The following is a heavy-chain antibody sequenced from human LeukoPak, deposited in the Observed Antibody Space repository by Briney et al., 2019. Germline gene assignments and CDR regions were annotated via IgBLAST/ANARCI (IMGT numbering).Heavy chain of an antibody. V-gene: IGHV4-38-2*01. CDR2: FYYSGST. D-gene: IGHD6-19*01. CDR3: ATFYSSGWAFDY. J-gene: IGHJ4*02. Sequence: PSETLSLTCSVFDYSINSIYYWAWIRQPPGKGLEWVGSFYYSGSTYYNPSLTSRVTISEDTSKNQLSLKLSSVTAADTAVYYCATFYSSGWAFDYWGQGILVTVSS. CDR1: DYSINSIYY.